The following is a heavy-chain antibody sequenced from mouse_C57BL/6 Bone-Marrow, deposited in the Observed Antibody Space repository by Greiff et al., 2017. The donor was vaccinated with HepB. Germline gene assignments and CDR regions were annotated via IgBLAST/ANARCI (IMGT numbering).Heavy chain of an antibody. CDR1: GYTFTSYW. J-gene: IGHJ2*01. V-gene: IGHV1-55*01. CDR2: IYPGSGST. D-gene: IGHD3-2*02. CDR3: AGPTAQATGDYFDY. Sequence: QVQLQQPGAELVKPGASVKMSCKASGYTFTSYWITWVKQRPGQGLEWIGDIYPGSGSTNYNEKFKSKATLTVDTSSSTAYMQLSSLTSEDSAVYYCAGPTAQATGDYFDYWGQGTTLTVSS.